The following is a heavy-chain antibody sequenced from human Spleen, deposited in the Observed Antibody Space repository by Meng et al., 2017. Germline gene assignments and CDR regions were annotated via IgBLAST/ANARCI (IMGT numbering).Heavy chain of an antibody. CDR1: GYTFTGYY. V-gene: IGHV1-2*02. CDR3: ARQAYGDNYFDY. D-gene: IGHD4-17*01. CDR2: INPNNGDT. J-gene: IGHJ4*02. Sequence: ASVKVSCKASGYTFTGYYMHWVRQAPGQGPEWMGWINPNNGDTDYAQEFQGRFTMTRDTSISTVYMQLNRLRSDDTAVYYCARQAYGDNYFDYWGQGTLVSVSS.